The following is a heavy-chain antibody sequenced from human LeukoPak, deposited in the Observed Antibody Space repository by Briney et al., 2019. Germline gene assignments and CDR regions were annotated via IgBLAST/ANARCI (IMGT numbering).Heavy chain of an antibody. CDR1: GLTLSNAW. J-gene: IGHJ4*02. CDR3: ATGRSGYFDS. V-gene: IGHV3-15*01. Sequence: PGGSLRLSCAASGLTLSNAWVTWVRQAPGKGLEWVARIKSKTDGGIKDYAAPVKGTFTIPRDDSENTVYLQMNSLKIEDTAVYYCATGRSGYFDSWGQGTLVFVSS. CDR2: IKSKTDGGIK.